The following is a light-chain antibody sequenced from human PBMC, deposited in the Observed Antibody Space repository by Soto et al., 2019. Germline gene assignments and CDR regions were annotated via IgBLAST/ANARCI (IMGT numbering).Light chain of an antibody. V-gene: IGKV1-5*01. J-gene: IGKJ1*01. CDR3: QQYDKYST. CDR2: DAS. Sequence: IQMTQSPSTLSASVGDTVTITCRASQSISVSLAWYQQKPGKAPNLLIYDASTLQGGVPSRFSGSGYGTEFTLTVTSLQPEDFATYFCQQYDKYSTFGKATKVDIX. CDR1: QSISVS.